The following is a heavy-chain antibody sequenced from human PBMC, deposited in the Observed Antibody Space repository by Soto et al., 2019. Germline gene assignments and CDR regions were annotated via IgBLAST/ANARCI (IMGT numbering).Heavy chain of an antibody. J-gene: IGHJ4*02. V-gene: IGHV3-53*01. CDR3: APTPGGGGY. Sequence: EVQLVESGGGLIQPGGSLRLSCAVSGFTVSNNYMSWVRQAPGKGLEGVSVIYSGGYTDYGDSVKGRFTISRDNPKNICDLKIIGRGAEESVVYYCAPTPGGGGYWGQGTLVTVSS. CDR2: IYSGGYT. CDR1: GFTVSNNY. D-gene: IGHD3-10*01.